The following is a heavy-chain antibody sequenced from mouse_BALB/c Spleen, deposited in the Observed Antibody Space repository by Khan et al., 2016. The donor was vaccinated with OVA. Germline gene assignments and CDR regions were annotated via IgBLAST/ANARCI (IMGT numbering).Heavy chain of an antibody. CDR3: ARTTRIKY. CDR2: ISYSGST. J-gene: IGHJ2*01. Sequence: VQLQESGPGLVKPSQSLSLTCTVTGYSITSGYGWNWIRQFPGNKLEWMGYISYSGSTNYNPSLKSRISNTRDTSKNQFFLQLNSVTTEDTATYYCARTTRIKYWGQGTTLSVSS. V-gene: IGHV3-2*02. D-gene: IGHD2-12*01. CDR1: GYSITSGYG.